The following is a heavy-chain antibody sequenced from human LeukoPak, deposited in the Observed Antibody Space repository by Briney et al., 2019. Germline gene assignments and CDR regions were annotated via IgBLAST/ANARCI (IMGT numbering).Heavy chain of an antibody. D-gene: IGHD3-10*01. CDR1: GFTFSNTW. Sequence: GGSLRLSCAASGFTFSNTWMSWVRQAPGKGLEWVANIKQDGSEKYYVDSVKGRFTISRDNAKNSLYLQMNSLRAEDTAVYYCARALYYYGSGSFDYWGQGTLVTVSS. J-gene: IGHJ4*02. CDR3: ARALYYYGSGSFDY. V-gene: IGHV3-7*01. CDR2: IKQDGSEK.